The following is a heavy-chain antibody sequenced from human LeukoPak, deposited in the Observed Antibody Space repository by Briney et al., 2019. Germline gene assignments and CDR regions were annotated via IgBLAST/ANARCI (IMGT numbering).Heavy chain of an antibody. CDR2: INHSGST. J-gene: IGHJ5*02. D-gene: IGHD2-2*01. V-gene: IGHV4-34*01. CDR3: ARAYCSSTSCYANWFDP. CDR1: GGSFTGDY. Sequence: ETLSLTCAVYGGSFTGDYWSWIRQPPGKGLEWIGEINHSGSTNYNPSLKSRVTISVDTSKNQFSLKLSSVTAADTAVYYCARAYCSSTSCYANWFDPWGQGTLVTVSS.